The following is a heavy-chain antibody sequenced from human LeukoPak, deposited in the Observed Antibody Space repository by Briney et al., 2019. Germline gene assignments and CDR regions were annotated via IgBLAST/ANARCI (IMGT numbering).Heavy chain of an antibody. Sequence: PGGSLRLSCAASGFTFSDYYMSWIRQAPGKGLEWVSYISSSSSYTNYADSVKGRFTISRDNAKNSLYLQMDSLRAEDTAVNYCASGYCTNGVCYPFDYWGQGTLVTVSS. CDR1: GFTFSDYY. V-gene: IGHV3-11*06. CDR3: ASGYCTNGVCYPFDY. CDR2: ISSSSSYT. D-gene: IGHD2-8*01. J-gene: IGHJ4*02.